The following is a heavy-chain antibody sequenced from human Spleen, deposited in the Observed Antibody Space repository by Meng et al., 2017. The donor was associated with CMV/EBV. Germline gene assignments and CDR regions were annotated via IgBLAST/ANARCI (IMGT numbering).Heavy chain of an antibody. V-gene: IGHV3-33*01. CDR1: GFTFTAYG. J-gene: IGHJ4*02. CDR2: IWFDGSNE. CDR3: ATPPGTTGMRGY. Sequence: GESLKISCAASGFTFTAYGMHWVRQAPGKGLEWVAVIWFDGSNEYYADSVKGRFTISRDNSKNTMYLQMNSLRAKDTAVYYCATPPGTTGMRGYWGQGTLVTVSS. D-gene: IGHD1-1*01.